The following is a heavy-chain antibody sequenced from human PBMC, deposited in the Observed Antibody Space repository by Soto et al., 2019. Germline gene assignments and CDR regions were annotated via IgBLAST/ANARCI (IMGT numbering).Heavy chain of an antibody. Sequence: SETLSLTCAVYGGSFSGYYWSWIRQPPGKGLEWIGEINHSGSTNYNPSLKSRVTISVDTSKNQFSLKLSSVTAADTAVYYCARGLNIVVVPAANNWFDPWGQGTLVTVTS. V-gene: IGHV4-34*01. CDR3: ARGLNIVVVPAANNWFDP. J-gene: IGHJ5*02. D-gene: IGHD2-2*01. CDR1: GGSFSGYY. CDR2: INHSGST.